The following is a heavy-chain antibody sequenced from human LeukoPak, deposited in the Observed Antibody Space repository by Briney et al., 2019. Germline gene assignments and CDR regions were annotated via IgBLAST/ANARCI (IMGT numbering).Heavy chain of an antibody. J-gene: IGHJ4*02. D-gene: IGHD1-1*01. Sequence: SETLSPTCAVSGGSISSSNWWSWVRQPPGKGLEWIGEIYHSGSTNYNPSLKSRVTISVDKSKNQFSLKLSSVTAAGTAVYYCARASHWNQLHYFDYWGQGTLVTVSS. V-gene: IGHV4-4*02. CDR2: IYHSGST. CDR1: GGSISSSNW. CDR3: ARASHWNQLHYFDY.